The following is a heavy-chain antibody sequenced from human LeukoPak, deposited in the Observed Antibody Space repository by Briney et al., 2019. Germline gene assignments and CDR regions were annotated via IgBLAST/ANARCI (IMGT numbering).Heavy chain of an antibody. CDR1: GFTFSSYD. V-gene: IGHV3-13*01. Sequence: GGSLRLSCAASGFTFSSYDMHWVRHATGKGLEWVSAIGTAGDTYYPGSVKGRFTISRENAKNSLYLQMNSLRAGDTAVYYCARSYCTNGVCYTYFDYWGQGTLVTVSS. CDR3: ARSYCTNGVCYTYFDY. D-gene: IGHD2-8*01. CDR2: IGTAGDT. J-gene: IGHJ4*02.